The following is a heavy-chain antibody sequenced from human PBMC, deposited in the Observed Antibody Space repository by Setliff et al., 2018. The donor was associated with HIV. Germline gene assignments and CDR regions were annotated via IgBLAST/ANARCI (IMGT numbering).Heavy chain of an antibody. Sequence: SETLSLTCSVSGGSISNFYWSWIRQPPGKGLEWVGHIYSTGNTNYNPSLKIRVTLSADTSKTQLSLSLTSVTAADTAVYYCARVRLTMIMMVDYFDQWGQGTLVTVS. D-gene: IGHD3-22*01. V-gene: IGHV4-4*07. CDR2: IYSTGNT. J-gene: IGHJ4*02. CDR3: ARVRLTMIMMVDYFDQ. CDR1: GGSISNFY.